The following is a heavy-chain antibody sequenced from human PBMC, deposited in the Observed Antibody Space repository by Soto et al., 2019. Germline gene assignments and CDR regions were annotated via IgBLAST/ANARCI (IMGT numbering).Heavy chain of an antibody. CDR1: GYSFTSYW. V-gene: IGHV5-51*03. Sequence: EVQLVQSGAEVKEPGESLKISCKGSGYSFTSYWIGLVRQMSGKGLEWMGIIYPGDSDTRYSPSFQGQVTISADKSISTAYLQWSSLKASDTAMYYCARGYCSSTSCYRIRFDPWGQGTLVTVSS. J-gene: IGHJ5*02. D-gene: IGHD2-2*02. CDR2: IYPGDSDT. CDR3: ARGYCSSTSCYRIRFDP.